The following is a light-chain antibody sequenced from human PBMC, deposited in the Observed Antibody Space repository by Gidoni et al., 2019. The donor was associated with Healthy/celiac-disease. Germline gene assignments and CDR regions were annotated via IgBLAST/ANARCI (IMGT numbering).Light chain of an antibody. CDR1: SSNIGAGYD. CDR3: QSYDSSLSGYV. Sequence: QSVLTQPPSESGAPGQRVTISCPGSSSNIGAGYDVHWYQQLPGTAPKLHIYGNSNRPSGVPDRFSGSKSGTSASLAITGLQAEDEADYYCQSYDSSLSGYVFGTGTKVTVL. V-gene: IGLV1-40*01. CDR2: GNS. J-gene: IGLJ1*01.